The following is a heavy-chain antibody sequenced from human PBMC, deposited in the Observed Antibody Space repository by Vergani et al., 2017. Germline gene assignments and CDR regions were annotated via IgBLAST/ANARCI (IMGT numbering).Heavy chain of an antibody. CDR2: IYYSGST. CDR1: GGSISSGDYY. CDR3: ARDPSDYGDYGIG. J-gene: IGHJ4*02. D-gene: IGHD4-17*01. V-gene: IGHV4-30-4*01. Sequence: QLQLQESGSGLVKPSQTLSLTCAVSGGSISSGDYYWSWIRQPPGKGLEWIGYIYYSGSTYYNPSLKSRVTISVDTSKNQFSLKLSSVTAADTAVYYCARDPSDYGDYGIGWGQGTLVTVSS.